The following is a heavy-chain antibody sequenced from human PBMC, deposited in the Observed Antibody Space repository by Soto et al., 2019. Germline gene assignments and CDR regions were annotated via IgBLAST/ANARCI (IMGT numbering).Heavy chain of an antibody. J-gene: IGHJ3*02. V-gene: IGHV1-46*01. D-gene: IGHD5-18*01. Sequence: WGRKNPGQRLECMGIINPSGGSTSYAQKFQGRVTMTRDTSTSTVYMELSSLRSEDTALYYSARDIPKQPPAFDILRQRTIVTVSS. CDR3: ARDIPKQPPAFDI. CDR2: INPSGGST.